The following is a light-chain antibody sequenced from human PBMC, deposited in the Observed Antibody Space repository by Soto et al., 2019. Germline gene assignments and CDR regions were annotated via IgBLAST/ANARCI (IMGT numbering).Light chain of an antibody. CDR1: RGSVASNY. J-gene: IGLJ2*01. CDR3: QSYDRTNVV. V-gene: IGLV6-57*03. Sequence: NFMLTQPHSVSESPGKTITISCARSRGSVASNYVQWFQQRPGCAPTTVIYQDNQRPSGVPDRFSASVDSSSNSASLTISGLKAEDEADYYCQSYDRTNVVFGGGTKLTVL. CDR2: QDN.